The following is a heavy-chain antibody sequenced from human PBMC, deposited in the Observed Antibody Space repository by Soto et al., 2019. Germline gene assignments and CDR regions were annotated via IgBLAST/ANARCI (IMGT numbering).Heavy chain of an antibody. CDR2: ISDTGHT. J-gene: IGHJ4*02. CDR1: GFLFRSFA. Sequence: EVQLLESGGGLVQPGGSLRLSCAASGFLFRSFAMSWVRQAPGKGLEWVSGISDTGHTYYADSVMGRFTISRDNSENTLYLQMPTLRAEATAIYYGAKDRLWFGRATEDYWGQGILVTVSS. V-gene: IGHV3-23*01. CDR3: AKDRLWFGRATEDY. D-gene: IGHD3-10*01.